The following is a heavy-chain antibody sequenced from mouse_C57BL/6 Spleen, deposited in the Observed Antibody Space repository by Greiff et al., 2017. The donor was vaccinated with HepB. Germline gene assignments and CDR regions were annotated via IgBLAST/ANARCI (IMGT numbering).Heavy chain of an antibody. CDR1: GYTFTSYW. D-gene: IGHD1-1*01. CDR2: IDPSDSYT. J-gene: IGHJ2*01. V-gene: IGHV1-69*01. Sequence: VQLQQPGAELVMPGASVKLSCKASGYTFTSYWMHWVKQSPGQGLEWIGEIDPSDSYTNYNQKFKGKSTLTVDKSYSQAYMQLSSLTSEDSAVYYCARKGLFSYFDYWGQGTTLTVSS. CDR3: ARKGLFSYFDY.